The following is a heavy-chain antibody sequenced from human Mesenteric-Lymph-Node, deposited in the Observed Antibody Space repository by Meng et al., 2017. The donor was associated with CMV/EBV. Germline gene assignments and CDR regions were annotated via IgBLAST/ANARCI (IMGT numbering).Heavy chain of an antibody. Sequence: GGSLRLSCAASGFTFSSYDMSWVRQAPGKGLEWVSVIFSGGSTTYYADSVKGRFTISRDNSKNTLYLQMNSLRADDTAVYYCAKFRSNSIAAATNYWGQGTLVTVSS. CDR2: IFSGGSTT. J-gene: IGHJ4*02. V-gene: IGHV3-23*03. CDR3: AKFRSNSIAAATNY. D-gene: IGHD6-13*01. CDR1: GFTFSSYD.